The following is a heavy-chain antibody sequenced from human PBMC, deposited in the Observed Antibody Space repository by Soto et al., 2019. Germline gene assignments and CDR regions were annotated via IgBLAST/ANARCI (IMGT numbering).Heavy chain of an antibody. V-gene: IGHV5-10-1*01. D-gene: IGHD2-21*01. CDR3: ARMRSLLIDPLGY. J-gene: IGHJ4*02. CDR2: IDPSDSYT. Sequence: GESLKISCKGSGYSLTSYWISWVRQMPGKGLEWMGRIDPSDSYTNYSPSFQGHVTISADKSISTAYLQWSSLKASDTAMYYCARMRSLLIDPLGYWGQGTLVTVSS. CDR1: GYSLTSYW.